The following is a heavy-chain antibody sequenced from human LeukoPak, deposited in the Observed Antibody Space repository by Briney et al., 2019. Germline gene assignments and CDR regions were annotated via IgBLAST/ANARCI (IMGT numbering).Heavy chain of an antibody. J-gene: IGHJ6*03. Sequence: ASVKVSCKAADYIFTTYVVNWVXXAPGQGLXWMGXINTDNGNTNYAQKFQGRVTMTTDTSTSIVYMELRSLRSDDTAVYYCARVAGYSSYYYMDVWGKGTTVTVSS. D-gene: IGHD2-21*01. CDR2: INTDNGNT. CDR3: ARVAGYSSYYYMDV. CDR1: DYIFTTYV. V-gene: IGHV1-18*01.